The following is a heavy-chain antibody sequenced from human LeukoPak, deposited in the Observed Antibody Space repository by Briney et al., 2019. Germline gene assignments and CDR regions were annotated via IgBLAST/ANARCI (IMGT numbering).Heavy chain of an antibody. V-gene: IGHV3-30*04. D-gene: IGHD3-16*01. J-gene: IGHJ4*02. CDR2: ISYDGSNK. Sequence: GGSLRLSCAASGFTFSSYAMHWVRQAPGKGLEWVAVISYDGSNKYYADSVKGRFIISRDNAKNSLFLQMNSLRAEDTAVYYCVRDQGGAVSYWGQGTLVTVSS. CDR1: GFTFSSYA. CDR3: VRDQGGAVSY.